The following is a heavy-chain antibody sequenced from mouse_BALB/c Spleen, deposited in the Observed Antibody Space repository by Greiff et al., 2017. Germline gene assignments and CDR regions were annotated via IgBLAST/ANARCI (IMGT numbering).Heavy chain of an antibody. CDR2: IWGDGST. CDR3: ARGTGTYAMDY. CDR1: GFSLTGYA. D-gene: IGHD4-1*01. Sequence: VKLVESGPGLVAPSQSLSITCTASGFSLTGYAVNWVRQPPGKGLEWLGMIWGDGSTDYNSALKSRLSISKDNSKSQVFLKMNSLQTDDTARYYCARGTGTYAMDYWGQGTSVTVSS. V-gene: IGHV2-6-7*01. J-gene: IGHJ4*01.